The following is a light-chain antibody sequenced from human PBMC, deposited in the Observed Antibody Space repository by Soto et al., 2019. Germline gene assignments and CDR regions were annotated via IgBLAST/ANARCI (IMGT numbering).Light chain of an antibody. CDR1: QDITNS. CDR2: GAS. J-gene: IGKJ4*01. Sequence: IQMTQSPSSLSAAVGDRVTITCQANQDITNSLNWYQQIPGKAPKLLIYGASNLVTGVPSRFSGRGSGTAFNFTISSLQPEDIATYYCQHYHNLPLTFGGGTKVEIK. V-gene: IGKV1-33*01. CDR3: QHYHNLPLT.